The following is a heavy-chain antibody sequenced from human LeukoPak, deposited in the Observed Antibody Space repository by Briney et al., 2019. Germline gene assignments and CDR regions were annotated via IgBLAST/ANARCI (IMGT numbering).Heavy chain of an antibody. CDR3: ARAEGDGYNLDFDY. J-gene: IGHJ4*02. CDR1: GFTFSDYY. V-gene: IGHV3-11*01. Sequence: GGSLRLSCAASGFTFSDYYMSWIRQAPGKGLEWVSYISSSGSTIYYADSVKGRFTISRDNAKNSLCLQMNSLRAEDTAVYYCARAEGDGYNLDFDYWGQGTLVTVSS. D-gene: IGHD5-24*01. CDR2: ISSSGSTI.